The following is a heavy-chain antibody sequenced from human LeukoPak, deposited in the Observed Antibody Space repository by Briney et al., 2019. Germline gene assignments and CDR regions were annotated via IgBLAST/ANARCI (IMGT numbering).Heavy chain of an antibody. CDR1: GFTFSSYG. V-gene: IGHV3-30*18. CDR2: ISSDGSNK. J-gene: IGHJ4*02. D-gene: IGHD1-26*01. CDR3: AKDLRSSGSCDY. Sequence: GRSLRLSCAASGFTFSSYGMHWVRQAPGKGLEWVAVISSDGSNKYYVDSVKGRFTISRDNSKNTLYLHMNTLRPEDTAVYYCAKDLRSSGSCDYWGQGTLVTVSS.